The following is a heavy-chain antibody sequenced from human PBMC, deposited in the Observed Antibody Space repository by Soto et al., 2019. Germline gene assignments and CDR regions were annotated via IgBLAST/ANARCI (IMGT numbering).Heavy chain of an antibody. CDR1: GGSIRNGDYY. CDR2: VYYSGTT. Sequence: SETLSLTCTVSGGSIRNGDYYWGWIRQPPGKGLEWIGYVYYSGTTYSHPSLNSRVSISVDTSENQFTLRLTSVTAADTAVYYCVTVNLVGAAYYFDYWGPGTLVTVSS. V-gene: IGHV4-30-4*01. D-gene: IGHD1-26*01. J-gene: IGHJ4*02. CDR3: VTVNLVGAAYYFDY.